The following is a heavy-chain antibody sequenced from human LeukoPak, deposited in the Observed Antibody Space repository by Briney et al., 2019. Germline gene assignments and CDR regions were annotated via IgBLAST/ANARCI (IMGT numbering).Heavy chain of an antibody. CDR2: IKQDGSEK. Sequence: GGSLRLSCAASGFTVSSNYMSWVRQAPGKGLEWVANIKQDGSEKYYVDSVKGRFTISRDNAKNSLYLQMNSLRAEDTAVYYCARHPLSVWGKGTTVTVSS. J-gene: IGHJ6*04. CDR1: GFTVSSNY. V-gene: IGHV3-7*01. CDR3: ARHPLSV.